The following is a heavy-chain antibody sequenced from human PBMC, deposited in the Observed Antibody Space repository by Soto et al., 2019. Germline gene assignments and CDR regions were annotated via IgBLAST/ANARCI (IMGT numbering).Heavy chain of an antibody. CDR2: IQYNGYS. CDR3: ARPGFGPLHGLVDV. CDR1: GGSITNYY. Sequence: QVQLQESGPGLVKPSETLSLTCTVSGGSITNYYCSWFRQPPGKGLEWIGYIQYNGYSAYNLSLKXXVXXSMDTSKPQSSLRVESVTATDTAVYYCARPGFGPLHGLVDVWGQGTTVIVSS. D-gene: IGHD3-10*01. J-gene: IGHJ6*02. V-gene: IGHV4-59*08.